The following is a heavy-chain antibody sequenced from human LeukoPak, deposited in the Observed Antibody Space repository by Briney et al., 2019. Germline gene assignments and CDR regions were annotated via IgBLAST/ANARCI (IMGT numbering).Heavy chain of an antibody. D-gene: IGHD3-10*01. V-gene: IGHV1-69*05. CDR3: ARGSTGNHSPPHFDY. CDR2: FIPIFGTA. J-gene: IGHJ4*02. Sequence: GSSVKVCCKASGGSFSSYAISLVRQAHGPGLEWMGGFIPIFGTANYAQQFKGRVTITTDESTSTAYMELSSLRSEDTAVYYCARGSTGNHSPPHFDYWGQGTLVTVSS. CDR1: GGSFSSYA.